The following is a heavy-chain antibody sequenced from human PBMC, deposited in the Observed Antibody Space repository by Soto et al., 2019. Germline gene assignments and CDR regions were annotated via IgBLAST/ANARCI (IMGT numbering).Heavy chain of an antibody. CDR2: ISYSGST. CDR1: GGSISSYY. Sequence: ASETLSLTCTVSGGSISSYYWSWIRQPPGKGLEWIGYISYSGSTNYNPSLKSRVTISVDTSKNQFSLKLSSVTAADTAVYYCARVNYYGSGSYYNFDYWGQGTLVTVSS. J-gene: IGHJ4*02. V-gene: IGHV4-59*12. CDR3: ARVNYYGSGSYYNFDY. D-gene: IGHD3-10*01.